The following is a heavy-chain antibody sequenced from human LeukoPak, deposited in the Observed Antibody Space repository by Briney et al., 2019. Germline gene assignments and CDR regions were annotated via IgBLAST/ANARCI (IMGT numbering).Heavy chain of an antibody. CDR3: ARRGWKRSSPFDH. J-gene: IGHJ4*02. CDR2: IFYSGST. Sequence: SETLSLTCTVSSGSISTSNYYWGWVRQPPGKALEWIGNIFYSGSTYYSPSLKSRVTISLDTSRNQFSLKLNSVTAADTAVYFCARRGWKRSSPFDHWGQGILVTVSS. V-gene: IGHV4-39*07. D-gene: IGHD4-23*01. CDR1: SGSISTSNYY.